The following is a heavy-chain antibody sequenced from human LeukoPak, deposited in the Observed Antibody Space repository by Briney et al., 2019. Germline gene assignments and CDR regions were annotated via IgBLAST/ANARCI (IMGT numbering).Heavy chain of an antibody. J-gene: IGHJ4*02. CDR2: ISAYNGNT. Sequence: RASVKVSCKASGYTFTSYGISWVRQAPGQGLEWMRWISAYNGNTNYAQKLQGRVTMTTDTSTSTAYMELRSLRSDDTAVYYCARGGYCSSTSCSPFDYWGQGTLVTVSS. CDR1: GYTFTSYG. D-gene: IGHD2-2*01. V-gene: IGHV1-18*01. CDR3: ARGGYCSSTSCSPFDY.